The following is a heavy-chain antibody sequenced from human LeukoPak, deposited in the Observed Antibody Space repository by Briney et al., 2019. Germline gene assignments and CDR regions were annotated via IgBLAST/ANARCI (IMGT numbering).Heavy chain of an antibody. CDR1: GGSISGYY. J-gene: IGHJ4*02. CDR2: IHYSGRT. Sequence: SETMSLTCSVSGGSISGYYWSWIRQPPGKGLELIGYIHYSGRTTYYRSLKSRVTISVDTSKSQFSLKLSSVTAADTAVYYCARYYCTSTTCYHFDYWGQGTLVTVSS. CDR3: ARYYCTSTTCYHFDY. V-gene: IGHV4-59*01. D-gene: IGHD2-2*01.